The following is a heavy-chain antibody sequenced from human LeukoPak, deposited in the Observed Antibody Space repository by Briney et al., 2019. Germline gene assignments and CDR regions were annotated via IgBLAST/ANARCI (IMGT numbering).Heavy chain of an antibody. CDR3: ARDRRYGALYYLDY. CDR1: GFTFSSYG. Sequence: GGSLRLSCAASGFTFSSYGMHWVRQAPGKGLEWVAFIWYDGNDKYYADSVKGRFTFTRDNSKDTLYLQMNSLRAEDTAVYYCARDRRYGALYYLDYWGQGTLVTVSS. J-gene: IGHJ4*02. V-gene: IGHV3-33*01. D-gene: IGHD4-17*01. CDR2: IWYDGNDK.